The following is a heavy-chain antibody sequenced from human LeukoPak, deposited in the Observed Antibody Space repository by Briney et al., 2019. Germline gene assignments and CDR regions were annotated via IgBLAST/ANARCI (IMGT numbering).Heavy chain of an antibody. CDR3: ARLKGSTSARPDAFDI. V-gene: IGHV3-21*01. Sequence: GGSLRLSCAASGFTFSGYSMNWVRQAPGEGLEWVSSISSSSSYIYYADSVKGRFTISRDNAKNSLYLQMNSLRAEDTAVYYCARLKGSTSARPDAFDIWGQGTMVTVSS. CDR2: ISSSSSYI. CDR1: GFTFSGYS. D-gene: IGHD2-2*01. J-gene: IGHJ3*02.